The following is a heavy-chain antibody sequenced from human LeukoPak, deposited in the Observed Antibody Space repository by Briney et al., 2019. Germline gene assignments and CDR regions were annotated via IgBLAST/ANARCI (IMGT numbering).Heavy chain of an antibody. CDR1: GGSISSGGYS. Sequence: PSETLSLTCAVSGGSISSGGYSWSWIRQPPGKGLEWIGYIYHSGSTYYNPSLKSRVTISVDRSKNQFSLKLSSVTAADTAVYYCARGKRVVPAAPRYYYGSGSYDLDYWGQGTLVTVSS. CDR3: ARGKRVVPAAPRYYYGSGSYDLDY. J-gene: IGHJ4*02. CDR2: IYHSGST. V-gene: IGHV4-30-2*01. D-gene: IGHD3-10*01.